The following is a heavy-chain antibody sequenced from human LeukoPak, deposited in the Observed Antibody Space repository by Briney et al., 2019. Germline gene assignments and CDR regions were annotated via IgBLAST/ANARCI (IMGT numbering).Heavy chain of an antibody. V-gene: IGHV4-34*01. CDR1: GGSFSGYY. D-gene: IGHD2-21*01. Sequence: SETLSLTCAVYGGSFSGYYWSWIRQPPGKGLEWIGEINHSGSTNYNPSLKSRVTISVDTSKNHFSLKLGSVTAADTAVYYCARIAIEWFDPWGQGTLVTVSS. CDR2: INHSGST. J-gene: IGHJ5*02. CDR3: ARIAIEWFDP.